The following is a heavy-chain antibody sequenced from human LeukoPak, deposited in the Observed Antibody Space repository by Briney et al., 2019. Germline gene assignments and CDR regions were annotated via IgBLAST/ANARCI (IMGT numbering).Heavy chain of an antibody. J-gene: IGHJ4*02. CDR1: GFPFSSYW. V-gene: IGHV3-7*03. CDR3: AKGNIAVADHFDY. D-gene: IGHD6-19*01. Sequence: QSGGSLRLSCVASGFPFSSYWMTWVRQAPGKGLEWVANIKQDGSKKSYVDSVKGRFTISRDNAKNSLYLQMNSLRAEDTALYYCAKGNIAVADHFDYWGQGTLVTVSS. CDR2: IKQDGSKK.